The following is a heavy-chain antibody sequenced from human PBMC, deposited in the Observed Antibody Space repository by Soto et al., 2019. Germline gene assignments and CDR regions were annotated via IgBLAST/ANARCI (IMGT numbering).Heavy chain of an antibody. CDR3: ARVLRGQVYYYYYYGMDV. CDR1: GGSVSGYY. CDR2: INHSGST. V-gene: IGHV4-34*01. Sequence: SETLSLTCAVYGGSVSGYYWSWNRQPPGKGLEWIGEINHSGSTNYNPALKSRVTISVDTSKNQFSLKLSSVTAADTALYYCARVLRGQVYYYYYYGMDVWGQGTTVTVSS. J-gene: IGHJ6*02. D-gene: IGHD3-16*01.